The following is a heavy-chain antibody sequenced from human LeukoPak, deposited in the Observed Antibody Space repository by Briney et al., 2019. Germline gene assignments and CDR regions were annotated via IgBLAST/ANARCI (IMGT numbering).Heavy chain of an antibody. CDR2: ISSSGSNI. D-gene: IGHD6-6*01. J-gene: IGHJ6*03. CDR1: GFTFSDYY. Sequence: GGSLRLSCAASGFTFSDYYMSWIRQAPGKGLEWVSYISSSGSNIYYADSVKGRFTISRDNAKNSLYLQMNSLRAEDTAVYYCARVLAARPYLYYYYYMDVWGKGPRSPSP. V-gene: IGHV3-11*01. CDR3: ARVLAARPYLYYYYYMDV.